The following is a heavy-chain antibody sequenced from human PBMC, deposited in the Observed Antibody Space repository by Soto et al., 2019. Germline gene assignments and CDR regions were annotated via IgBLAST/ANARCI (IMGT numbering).Heavy chain of an antibody. V-gene: IGHV4-4*02. D-gene: IGHD1-26*01. CDR1: GGSVSSDYW. CDR3: ARDRPSYGRNFDY. Sequence: QVQLQESGPGVVKPSGTLSLTCAVSGGSVSSDYWWSWVLLPPGKGLEWIGEIYHSGRTNYNPSLKSRVTISLDKSKNQLSLILTSVTAADTAVYYCARDRPSYGRNFDYWGQGTLVTVSS. J-gene: IGHJ4*02. CDR2: IYHSGRT.